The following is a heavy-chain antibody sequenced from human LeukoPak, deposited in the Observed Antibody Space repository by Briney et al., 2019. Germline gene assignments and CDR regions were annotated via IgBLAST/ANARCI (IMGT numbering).Heavy chain of an antibody. CDR2: INPNNGDT. CDR3: ADGGSGTYSGLYLQH. V-gene: IGHV1-2*02. J-gene: IGHJ1*01. Sequence: ASVKVSCKASGNTFSGYYIHWVRQAPGQGLEWMGWINPNNGDTNFAQKFQGRVTVTSDTSISTVYMELRRLRSDDTAVYYCADGGSGTYSGLYLQHWGQGTLVSVSS. CDR1: GNTFSGYY. D-gene: IGHD1-26*01.